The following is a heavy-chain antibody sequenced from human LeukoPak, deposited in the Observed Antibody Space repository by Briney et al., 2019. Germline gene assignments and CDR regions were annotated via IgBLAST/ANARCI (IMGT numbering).Heavy chain of an antibody. CDR2: IYPGDSDT. J-gene: IGHJ1*01. Sequence: RGESLKISCKGSGYSFTSFWIGWVRQMPGKGLEWMGIIYPGDSDTRYSPSFQGQVTISADKSISTAYLQWSSLKASDTAMYYCASTYCSSTSCYKYFQHWGQGTLVTVSS. V-gene: IGHV5-51*01. CDR3: ASTYCSSTSCYKYFQH. D-gene: IGHD2-2*02. CDR1: GYSFTSFW.